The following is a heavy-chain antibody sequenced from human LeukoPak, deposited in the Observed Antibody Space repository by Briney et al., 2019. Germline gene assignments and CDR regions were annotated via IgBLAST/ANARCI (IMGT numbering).Heavy chain of an antibody. CDR2: ISGSGGST. CDR3: AKVMAQSPYYYYYYMDV. D-gene: IGHD2-8*01. V-gene: IGHV3-23*01. Sequence: GGSLRLSCAASGFTFSSYAMSWVRQAPGKGLEWVSAISGSGGSTYYADSVKGRFTISRDNSKNTLYLQMNSLRAEDTAVYYCAKVMAQSPYYYYYYMDVWGKGTTVTVSS. J-gene: IGHJ6*03. CDR1: GFTFSSYA.